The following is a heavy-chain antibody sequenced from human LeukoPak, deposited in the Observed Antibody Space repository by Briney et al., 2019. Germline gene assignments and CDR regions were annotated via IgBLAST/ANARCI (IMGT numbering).Heavy chain of an antibody. Sequence: PSETLSLTCTVSGGSISSSSYYWGWIRQPPGKGLEWIGSIYYSGSTYYNPSLKSRVTISVDTSKNQFSLKLSSVTAADTAVYYCARENIGYCTNGVCYTGYSSGRSKYYFDYWGQGTLVTVSS. D-gene: IGHD2-8*01. CDR2: IYYSGST. J-gene: IGHJ4*02. CDR1: GGSISSSSYY. V-gene: IGHV4-39*07. CDR3: ARENIGYCTNGVCYTGYSSGRSKYYFDY.